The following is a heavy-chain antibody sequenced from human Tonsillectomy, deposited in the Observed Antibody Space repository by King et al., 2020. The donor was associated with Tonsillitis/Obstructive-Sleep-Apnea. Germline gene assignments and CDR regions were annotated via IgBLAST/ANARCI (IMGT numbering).Heavy chain of an antibody. CDR3: ARDRYSSSSSGAFDI. CDR1: GFTFSSYS. V-gene: IGHV3-48*02. D-gene: IGHD6-6*01. CDR2: ISGSSRTI. Sequence: VQLVESGGGLVQPGGSLRLSCAASGFTFSSYSMNWVRQAPGKGLEWVSYISGSSRTIYYADSVKGRFTISRDNAKNSLYLRMNSLRDEDTAVYYCARDRYSSSSSGAFDIWGQGTMVTVSS. J-gene: IGHJ3*02.